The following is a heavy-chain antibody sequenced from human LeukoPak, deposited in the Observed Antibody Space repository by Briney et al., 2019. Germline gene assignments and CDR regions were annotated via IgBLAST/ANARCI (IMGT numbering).Heavy chain of an antibody. Sequence: SETLSLTCTVSGGSISSFYWSWIRQPAGKGLEWIGRIYTSGSTNYNPSPKSRVTISVDTSKNQFSLKLSSVTAADTAVYYCATGSTAGTFGTAKYYFDYWGQGTLVTVSS. CDR2: IYTSGST. CDR1: GGSISSFY. D-gene: IGHD6-19*01. CDR3: ATGSTAGTFGTAKYYFDY. J-gene: IGHJ4*02. V-gene: IGHV4-4*07.